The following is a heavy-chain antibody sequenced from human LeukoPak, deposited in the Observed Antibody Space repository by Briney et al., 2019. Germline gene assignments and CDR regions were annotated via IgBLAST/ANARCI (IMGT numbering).Heavy chain of an antibody. CDR2: IRSKAYGGTT. CDR3: TREDLYCSGGSCHDNFDY. CDR1: GFTFGDYA. J-gene: IGHJ4*02. D-gene: IGHD2-15*01. V-gene: IGHV3-49*04. Sequence: GGSLRLSCTASGFTFGDYAMSWVRQAPGKGLEWVGFIRSKAYGGTTEYAASVKGRFTTSRDDSKSIAYLQMNSLKTEDTAVYYCTREDLYCSGGSCHDNFDYWGQGTLVTVSS.